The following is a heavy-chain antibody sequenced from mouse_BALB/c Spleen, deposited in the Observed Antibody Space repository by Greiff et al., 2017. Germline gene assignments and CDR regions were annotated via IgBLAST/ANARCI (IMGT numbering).Heavy chain of an antibody. V-gene: IGHV5-6-5*01. D-gene: IGHD1-1*01. CDR1: GFTFSSYA. CDR3: AREGYYGSRTMDY. Sequence: EVHLVESGGGLVKPGGSLKLSCAASGFTFSSYAMSWVRQTPEKRLEWVASISSGGSTYYPDSVKGRFTISRDNARNILYLQMSSLRSEDTAMYYCAREGYYGSRTMDYWGQGTSVTVSS. J-gene: IGHJ4*01. CDR2: ISSGGST.